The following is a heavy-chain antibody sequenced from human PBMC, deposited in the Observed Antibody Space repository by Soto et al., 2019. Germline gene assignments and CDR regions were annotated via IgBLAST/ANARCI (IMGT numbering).Heavy chain of an antibody. J-gene: IGHJ4*02. CDR3: AHSPRITMYDY. CDR2: IYWDDDK. Sequence: QITLKESGPTLVKPTQTLTLTCTFSGFSLSTNGVGVGWIRQPPGKALERLALIYWDDDKRYSPSLKSRLTITKDTSKNRVVLTMTNMDPVDTATYYCAHSPRITMYDYWGQGTLVTVSS. V-gene: IGHV2-5*02. CDR1: GFSLSTNGVG. D-gene: IGHD3-10*02.